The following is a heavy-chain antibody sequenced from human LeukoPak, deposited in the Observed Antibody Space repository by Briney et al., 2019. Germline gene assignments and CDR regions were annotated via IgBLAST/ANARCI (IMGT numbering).Heavy chain of an antibody. J-gene: IGHJ4*02. CDR3: AKGGVWFGQPYYFDY. CDR2: IYSGGST. D-gene: IGHD3-10*01. Sequence: PGGSLRLSCAASGFTVSSNYMSWVRQAPGKGLEWVSVIYSGGSTYYADSVKGRFTISRDNSKNTLYLQMNSLRAEDTAVYYCAKGGVWFGQPYYFDYWGQGTLVTVSS. CDR1: GFTVSSNY. V-gene: IGHV3-66*01.